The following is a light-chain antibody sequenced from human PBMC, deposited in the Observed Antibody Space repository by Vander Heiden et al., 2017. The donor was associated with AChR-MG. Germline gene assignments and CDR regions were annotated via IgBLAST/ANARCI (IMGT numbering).Light chain of an antibody. J-gene: IGLJ2*01. CDR1: KLGDKY. V-gene: IGLV3-1*01. CDR3: QAWDSSTHVV. CDR2: HNT. Sequence: SYDLTQPPSESVSPGQTASITCSGGKLGDKYASWFQQKPGQSPVLIIYHNTKRPSGIPERFSGSNSGNTATLTISGTQTMDEADYYCQAWDSSTHVVFGGGTKLTVL.